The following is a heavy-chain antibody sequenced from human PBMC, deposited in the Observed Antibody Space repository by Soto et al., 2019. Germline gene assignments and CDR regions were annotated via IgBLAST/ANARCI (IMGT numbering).Heavy chain of an antibody. CDR1: GGTFSSYA. D-gene: IGHD3-9*01. Sequence: QVQLVQSGAEVKKPGSSVKVSCKASGGTFSSYAISWVRQAPGQGLEWMGGIIPIFGTANYAQKFQGRVTITAVESTSTAYMALSSMSSEDTAVYYWARNPRPIYDILTDYDYYGMDDWGQGTTVTVSS. J-gene: IGHJ6*02. CDR2: IIPIFGTA. CDR3: ARNPRPIYDILTDYDYYGMDD. V-gene: IGHV1-69*01.